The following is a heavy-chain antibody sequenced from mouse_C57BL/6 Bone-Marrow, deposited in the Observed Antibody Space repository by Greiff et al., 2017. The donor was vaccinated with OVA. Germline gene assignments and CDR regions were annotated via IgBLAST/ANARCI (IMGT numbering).Heavy chain of an antibody. D-gene: IGHD1-1*01. V-gene: IGHV1-19*01. J-gene: IGHJ2*01. Sequence: EVKLQESGPVLVKPGASVKMSCKASGYTFTDYYMNWVKQSHGKSLEWIGVINPYNGGTSYNQKFKGKATLTVDKSSSTAYMELNSLTSEDSAVYYCARDYGSSYLYFDYWGQGTTLTVSS. CDR3: ARDYGSSYLYFDY. CDR2: INPYNGGT. CDR1: GYTFTDYY.